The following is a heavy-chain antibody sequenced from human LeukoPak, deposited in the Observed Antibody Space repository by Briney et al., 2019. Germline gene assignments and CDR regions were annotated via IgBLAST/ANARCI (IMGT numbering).Heavy chain of an antibody. D-gene: IGHD3-16*02. V-gene: IGHV3-53*01. CDR3: ARGSYGSYYVWGSYRSTDPYYFDY. Sequence: PGGSLRLSCAASGFTFSSYEMNWARQAPGKGLEWVSVIYSGGSTYYADSVKGRFTISRDNSKNTLYLQMNSLRAEDTAVYYCARGSYGSYYVWGSYRSTDPYYFDYWGQGTLVTVSS. CDR1: GFTFSSYE. CDR2: IYSGGST. J-gene: IGHJ4*02.